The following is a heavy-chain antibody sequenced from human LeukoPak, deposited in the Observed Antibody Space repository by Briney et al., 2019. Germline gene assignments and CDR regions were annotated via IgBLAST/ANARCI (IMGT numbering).Heavy chain of an antibody. CDR1: GFTFSSYA. CDR3: AKRGGYGSGSYHFDY. J-gene: IGHJ4*02. CDR2: ISGSSDST. D-gene: IGHD3-10*01. V-gene: IGHV3-23*01. Sequence: PGGSLRLSCAASGFTFSSYAMSWVRQAPGKGLEWVSAISGSSDSTYYADSVKGRFTISGDNSKNTLYLQMNSLRAEDTAVYYCAKRGGYGSGSYHFDYWGQGTLVTVSS.